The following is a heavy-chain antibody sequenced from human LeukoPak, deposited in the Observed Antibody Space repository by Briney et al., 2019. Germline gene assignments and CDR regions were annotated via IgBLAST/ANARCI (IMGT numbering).Heavy chain of an antibody. J-gene: IGHJ3*02. CDR3: ARRNGGNGRGDAFDI. CDR2: ISSNGGST. CDR1: GFTFSSYA. D-gene: IGHD4-23*01. Sequence: PGGSLRLSCAAPGFTFSSYAMHWVRQAPGKGLEYVSAISSNGGSTYYANSVKGRFTISRDNSKNTLYLQMGSLRAEDMAVYYCARRNGGNGRGDAFDIWGQGTMVTVSS. V-gene: IGHV3-64*01.